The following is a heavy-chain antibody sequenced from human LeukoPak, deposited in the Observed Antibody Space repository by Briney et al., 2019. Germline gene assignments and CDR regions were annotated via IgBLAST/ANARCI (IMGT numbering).Heavy chain of an antibody. CDR3: AKDLNSGWTYYYYGMDV. Sequence: GGSLRLSCAASGFTFSNYAMSWVRQAPGRGREGVSPIGGRGGSADYTDSVKGRFTISRDNSKNTLFLQMNSLRVEDTAVYYCAKDLNSGWTYYYYGMDVWGQGTTVTVSS. CDR1: GFTFSNYA. J-gene: IGHJ6*02. CDR2: IGGRGGSA. D-gene: IGHD6-19*01. V-gene: IGHV3-23*01.